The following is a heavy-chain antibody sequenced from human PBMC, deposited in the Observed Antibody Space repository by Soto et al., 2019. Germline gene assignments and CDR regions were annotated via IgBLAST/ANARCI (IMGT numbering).Heavy chain of an antibody. CDR2: IIPIFGTA. J-gene: IGHJ3*02. Sequence: QVQLVQSGAEVKKPGSSVKVSCKASGGTFSSYAISWVRQAPGQGLEWMGGIIPIFGTANYAQKFQGRVTXXAXEXXSTAYMELSSLRSEDTAVYYCARRGYSYGLDAFDIWGQGTMVTVSS. D-gene: IGHD5-18*01. V-gene: IGHV1-69*12. CDR3: ARRGYSYGLDAFDI. CDR1: GGTFSSYA.